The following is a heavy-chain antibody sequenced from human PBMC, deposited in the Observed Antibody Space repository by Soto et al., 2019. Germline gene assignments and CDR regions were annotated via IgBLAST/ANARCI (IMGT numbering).Heavy chain of an antibody. J-gene: IGHJ6*01. CDR2: INAGNGNT. Sequence: QVQLVQSGAEVKKPGASVKVSCKASGYTFTSYAMHWVRQAPGQSLEWMGWINAGNGNTKYSQKFQGRVTITRDTAASTAYMELSSLRSEDTSVYYCSRAPDWIQSEKYYDYGMDVWGRGTTVTVSA. CDR3: SRAPDWIQSEKYYDYGMDV. CDR1: GYTFTSYA. D-gene: IGHD5-18*01. V-gene: IGHV1-3*01.